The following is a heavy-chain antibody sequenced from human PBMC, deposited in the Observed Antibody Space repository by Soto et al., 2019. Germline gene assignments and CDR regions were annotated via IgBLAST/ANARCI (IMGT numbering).Heavy chain of an antibody. Sequence: QVQLVQSGAEVKKPGASGKGSCNASGDTFTEYYIHWVPQAPGQGLEWMGTVNPSGGHTTYAQHFLGRMTMTRDTSTSTLYMELTSLTSEDTAVYYCARGGHVVVVTAALDYWGQGTLVTVSS. CDR3: ARGGHVVVVTAALDY. CDR2: VNPSGGHT. CDR1: GDTFTEYY. J-gene: IGHJ4*02. D-gene: IGHD2-21*02. V-gene: IGHV1-46*01.